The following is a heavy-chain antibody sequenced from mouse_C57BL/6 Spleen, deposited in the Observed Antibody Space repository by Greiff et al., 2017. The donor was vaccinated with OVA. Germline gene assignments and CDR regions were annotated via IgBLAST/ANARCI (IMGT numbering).Heavy chain of an antibody. J-gene: IGHJ2*01. CDR1: GYAFSSSW. Sequence: QVQLQQSGPELVKPGASVKISCKASGYAFSSSWMNWVKQRPGKGLEWIGRIYPGDGDTNYNGKFKGKATLTADKSSSTAYMQLSSLTSEDSAVYFCARGDGYRYYFDYWGQGTTLTVSS. CDR2: IYPGDGDT. CDR3: ARGDGYRYYFDY. D-gene: IGHD2-3*01. V-gene: IGHV1-82*01.